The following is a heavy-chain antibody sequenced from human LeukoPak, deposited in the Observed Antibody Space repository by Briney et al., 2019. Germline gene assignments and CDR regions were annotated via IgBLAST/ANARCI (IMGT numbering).Heavy chain of an antibody. CDR3: ARHPPYYYGMDV. CDR1: GYTFTSYG. CDR2: ISAYNGNT. V-gene: IGHV1-18*01. Sequence: ASVKVSCKTSGYTFTSYGISWVRQAPGQGLEWMGWISAYNGNTNYAQKVQGRVTMTRNTSISTAYMELSSLRSEDTAVYYCARHPPYYYGMDVWGQGTTVTVSS. J-gene: IGHJ6*02.